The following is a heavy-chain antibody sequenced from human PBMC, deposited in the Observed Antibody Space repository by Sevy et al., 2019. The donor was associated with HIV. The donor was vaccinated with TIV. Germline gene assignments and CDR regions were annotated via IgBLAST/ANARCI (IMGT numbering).Heavy chain of an antibody. V-gene: IGHV3-48*01. Sequence: GGSLRLSCAASGFTFSYFSLNWVRQAPGKGLEWIAYIAGTTSHIYYSGSVKGRVTISRDNAKNSVYLQMSSLRAEDTAIYYCVRDDSYDFDFWGQGALVTVSS. CDR1: GFTFSYFS. CDR2: IAGTTSHI. D-gene: IGHD3-16*01. J-gene: IGHJ4*02. CDR3: VRDDSYDFDF.